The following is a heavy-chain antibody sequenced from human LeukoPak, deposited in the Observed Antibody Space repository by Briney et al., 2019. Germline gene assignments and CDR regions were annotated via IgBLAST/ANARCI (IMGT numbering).Heavy chain of an antibody. CDR1: GYTFTSYG. D-gene: IGHD1-26*01. J-gene: IGHJ4*02. Sequence: GASVKVSCKASGYTFTSYGISWVRQAPGQGLEWMGWISAYNGNTNYAQMLQGRVTMTTDTSTSTAYMELRSLRSDDTAVYYCASRGSISGRYDFDYWGQGTLVTVSS. V-gene: IGHV1-18*01. CDR3: ASRGSISGRYDFDY. CDR2: ISAYNGNT.